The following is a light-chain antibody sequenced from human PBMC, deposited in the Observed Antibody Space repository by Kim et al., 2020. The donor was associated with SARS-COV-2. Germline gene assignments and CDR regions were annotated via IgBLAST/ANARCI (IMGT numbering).Light chain of an antibody. J-gene: IGKJ3*01. Sequence: SHGERATLYYRARQSVSMSYLAWYQQKPGQSPRLLIYGGSSRATGIPDRFSGSGSGTDFTLTISRLEPEDFAVYYCQQYGSSPFTFGPGTKVDIK. CDR2: GGS. CDR3: QQYGSSPFT. CDR1: QSVSMSY. V-gene: IGKV3-20*01.